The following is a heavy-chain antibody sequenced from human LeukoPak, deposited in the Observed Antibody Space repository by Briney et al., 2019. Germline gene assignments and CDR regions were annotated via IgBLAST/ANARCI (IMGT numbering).Heavy chain of an antibody. CDR2: ITGTGGTT. CDR1: GFTFTSYA. CDR3: AKVRDTRDWYKDAFDI. V-gene: IGHV3-23*01. Sequence: GGSLRLSCAASGFTFTSYAMSWVRQAPGKGPEWVSAITGTGGTTYYAASVKGRFTVSRDNSKNTLYLQMSSLRAEDTAMYYCAKVRDTRDWYKDAFDIWGQGTRVTVSS. J-gene: IGHJ3*02. D-gene: IGHD6-19*01.